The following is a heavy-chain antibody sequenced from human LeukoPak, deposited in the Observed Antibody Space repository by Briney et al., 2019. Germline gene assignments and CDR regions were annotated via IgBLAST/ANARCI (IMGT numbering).Heavy chain of an antibody. V-gene: IGHV1-46*01. CDR1: GYTFTGYY. J-gene: IGHJ4*02. D-gene: IGHD3-9*01. CDR2: INPSGGST. CDR3: ARVGDILTGSTPNSFDY. Sequence: ASVKVSCKASGYTFTGYYMHWVRQAPGQGLEWMGIINPSGGSTSYAQKFQGRVTMTRDMSTSTVYMELSSLRSEDTAVYYCARVGDILTGSTPNSFDYWGQGTLVTVSS.